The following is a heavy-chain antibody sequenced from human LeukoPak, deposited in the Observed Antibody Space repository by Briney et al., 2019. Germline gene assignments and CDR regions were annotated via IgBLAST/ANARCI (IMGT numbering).Heavy chain of an antibody. V-gene: IGHV3-48*01. CDR1: GFTFSSYS. J-gene: IGHJ3*02. Sequence: GGSLRLSCAASGFTFSSYSMNWVRQAPGKGLEWVSYIRSSSSTIYYADSVKGRFTISTDNANNSLYLQMNSLRAEDMAVYYCARSLRNAFDIWGQGTMVTVSS. CDR2: IRSSSSTI. D-gene: IGHD3-3*01. CDR3: ARSLRNAFDI.